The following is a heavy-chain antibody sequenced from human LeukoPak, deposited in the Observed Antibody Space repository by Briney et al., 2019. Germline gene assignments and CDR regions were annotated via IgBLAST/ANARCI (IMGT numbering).Heavy chain of an antibody. V-gene: IGHV3-30*03. CDR1: GFTFSSYG. CDR3: AMTTVTKYYFDY. D-gene: IGHD4-17*01. CDR2: ISYDGSNK. Sequence: PGRSLRLSCAASGFTFSSYGMHWVRQAPGKGLEWVAVISYDGSNKYYADSVKGRFTISRDNSKNTLYLQMNSLRAEDTAVYYCAMTTVTKYYFDYWGQGTLVTVSS. J-gene: IGHJ4*02.